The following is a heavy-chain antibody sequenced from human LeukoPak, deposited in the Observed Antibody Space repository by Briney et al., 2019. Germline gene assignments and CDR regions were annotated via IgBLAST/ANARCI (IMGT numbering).Heavy chain of an antibody. CDR3: ARKSTYGDYDGFYFDY. Sequence: PSETLSLTCTVSGGSISSGGYYWSWIRQHPGKGLEWIGYIYYSGSTYYNPSLKGRVTISVDTSKNQFSLKLSSVTAADTAVYYCARKSTYGDYDGFYFDYWGQGTLVTVSS. D-gene: IGHD4-17*01. J-gene: IGHJ4*02. CDR1: GGSISSGGYY. V-gene: IGHV4-31*03. CDR2: IYYSGST.